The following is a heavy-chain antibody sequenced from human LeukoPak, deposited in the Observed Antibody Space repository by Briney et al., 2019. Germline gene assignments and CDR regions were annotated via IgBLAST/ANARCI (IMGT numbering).Heavy chain of an antibody. D-gene: IGHD3-10*01. J-gene: IGHJ5*02. CDR1: GGSISSRSYY. CDR2: IYYSGSSYSGST. Sequence: PSETLSLTCTVSGGSISSRSYYWGWIRQPPGKGLEWIGSIYYSGSSYSGSTYYNPSLKSRVTISVDTSQNQLSLKVSSVTAADTAVYYCARDWFRAMVRGSGNWFDPWGQGTLVTVSS. V-gene: IGHV4-39*02. CDR3: ARDWFRAMVRGSGNWFDP.